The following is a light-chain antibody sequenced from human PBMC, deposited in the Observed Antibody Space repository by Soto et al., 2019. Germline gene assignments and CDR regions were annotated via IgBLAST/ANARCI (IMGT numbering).Light chain of an antibody. CDR3: CSYAGTYTLI. J-gene: IGLJ2*01. CDR1: SSDVGGYDL. Sequence: QPASVSGSPGQSITISCTGTSSDVGGYDLVSWYQQHPGKAPKLIIYQDTQRPSGVSDRFSASKSGNTASLTISGLQTEDEADYYCCSYAGTYTLILGGGTKLTVL. CDR2: QDT. V-gene: IGLV2-23*01.